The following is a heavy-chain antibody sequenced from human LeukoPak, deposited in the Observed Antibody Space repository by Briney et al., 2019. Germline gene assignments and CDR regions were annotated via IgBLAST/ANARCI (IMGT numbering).Heavy chain of an antibody. Sequence: ASVKVSCKPSGYIFSANYMHWVRQAPGQGLEWMGWIDPNTGGTKYEQKFQDRVTMTRDTSISTAYMELTRLRSDDTAVYYCARSLYYYMDVWGKGTTVTVSS. CDR2: IDPNTGGT. CDR1: GYIFSANY. J-gene: IGHJ6*03. V-gene: IGHV1-2*02. CDR3: ARSLYYYMDV.